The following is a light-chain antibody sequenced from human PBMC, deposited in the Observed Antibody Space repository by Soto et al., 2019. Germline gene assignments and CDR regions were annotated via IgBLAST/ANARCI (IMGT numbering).Light chain of an antibody. CDR3: QQYNNWPPRYT. CDR2: GAS. V-gene: IGKV3D-15*01. J-gene: IGKJ2*01. Sequence: EIVMTQSPATLSVSPGERATLSCRASQSVSSNLAWYQQKPGQAPRLLIYGASTRATGIPARFSGSGSGTEFTLXISSLQSEDFAVYYCQQYNNWPPRYTFGQGTKLEIK. CDR1: QSVSSN.